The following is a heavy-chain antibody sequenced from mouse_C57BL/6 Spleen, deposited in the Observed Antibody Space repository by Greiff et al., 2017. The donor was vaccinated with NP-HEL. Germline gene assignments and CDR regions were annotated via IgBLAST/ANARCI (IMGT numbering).Heavy chain of an antibody. CDR3: ARLVSYYSNYFYYAMDY. V-gene: IGHV1-82*01. Sequence: QVQLQQSGPELVKPGASVKISCKASGYAFSRSWMNWVKQRPGKGLEWIGRIYPGDGDTNYNGKFKGKATLTADKSSSTAYMQLSSLTSEDSAVYFWARLVSYYSNYFYYAMDYWGQGTSVTVSS. D-gene: IGHD2-5*01. CDR2: IYPGDGDT. J-gene: IGHJ4*01. CDR1: GYAFSRSW.